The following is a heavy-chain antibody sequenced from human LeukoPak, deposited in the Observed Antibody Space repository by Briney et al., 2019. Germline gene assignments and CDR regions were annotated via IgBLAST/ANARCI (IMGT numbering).Heavy chain of an antibody. CDR3: VANMYNYMDV. V-gene: IGHV3-23*01. CDR2: IGGNGATT. CDR1: GLTFSTYA. Sequence: GGSLRLSSAVSGLTFSTYAMSWVRQAPGRGLEWVSSIGGNGATTYYADSVKGRFTISRDNSKKTAFLQMNSLRAEDTAIYYAVANMYNYMDVWGKGTTVTVSS. J-gene: IGHJ6*03. D-gene: IGHD2-2*01.